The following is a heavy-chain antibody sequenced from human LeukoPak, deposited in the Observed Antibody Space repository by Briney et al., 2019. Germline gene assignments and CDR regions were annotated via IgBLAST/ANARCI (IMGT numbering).Heavy chain of an antibody. CDR1: AFTFSSYW. CDR3: ARESPWEPSDY. CDR2: IKQDGSET. D-gene: IGHD1-26*01. Sequence: PGGSLRLSCAASAFTFSSYWMSWVRQAPGMGLEWVASIKQDGSETYYVDSVKGRFTISRDNAKNSLYLEMNGLRAEDTAVYYCARESPWEPSDYWGQGTLVTVSS. J-gene: IGHJ4*02. V-gene: IGHV3-7*01.